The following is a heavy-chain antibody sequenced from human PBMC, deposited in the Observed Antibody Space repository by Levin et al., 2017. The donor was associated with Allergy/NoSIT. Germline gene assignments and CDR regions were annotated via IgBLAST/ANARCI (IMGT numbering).Heavy chain of an antibody. J-gene: IGHJ4*02. CDR1: GFTFSSYA. V-gene: IGHV3-23*01. D-gene: IGHD2-15*01. Sequence: GESLKISCAASGFTFSSYAMSWVRQAPGKGLEWVSAISGSGGSTYYADSVKGRFTISRDNSKNTLYLQMNSLRAEDTAVYYCAKEGVVVAANPFDYWGQGTLVTVSS. CDR3: AKEGVVVAANPFDY. CDR2: ISGSGGST.